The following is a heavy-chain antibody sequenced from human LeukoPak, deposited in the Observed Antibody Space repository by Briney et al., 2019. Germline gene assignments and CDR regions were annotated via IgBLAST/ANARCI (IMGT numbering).Heavy chain of an antibody. CDR2: INQDGSAK. CDR1: GFTFSGSW. CDR3: ARELSWSGRDY. Sequence: PRGSLRLSCAASGFTFSGSWVSWVRQAPGKGLEWVANINQDGSAKNYLDSVKGRFTISIDRGKNSLYLQMNSLRDEDTAVYYCARELSWSGRDYWGQGTLVTVSS. D-gene: IGHD3-3*01. V-gene: IGHV3-7*01. J-gene: IGHJ4*02.